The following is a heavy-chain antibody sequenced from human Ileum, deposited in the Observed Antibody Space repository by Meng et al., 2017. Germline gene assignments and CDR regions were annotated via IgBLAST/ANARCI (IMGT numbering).Heavy chain of an antibody. CDR3: ARDNYGSGSYYPNWFDP. CDR1: GFTFSSYW. Sequence: GESLKISCAASGFTFSSYWMRWVRQAPGEGLEWVSNIRQDGSEKYYVDSVKGRFTISRDKAKNSLYLQMNSLRAEDTAVYYCARDNYGSGSYYPNWFDPWGQVTLVTVSS. CDR2: IRQDGSEK. V-gene: IGHV3-7*01. D-gene: IGHD3-10*01. J-gene: IGHJ5*02.